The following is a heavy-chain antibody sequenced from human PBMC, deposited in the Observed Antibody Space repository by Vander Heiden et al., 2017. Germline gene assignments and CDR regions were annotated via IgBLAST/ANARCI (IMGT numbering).Heavy chain of an antibody. D-gene: IGHD6-6*01. Sequence: EVQLLESGGGLVQPGGSLRLSCAASGFTFSSHAMSWVRQAPGKGLEWVSAISGSGGSTYYADSVKGRVTISRDNSKNTLYLQMNSLRAEDTAVYYCAKDLTTWYISSSGDFDYWGQGTMVTVYS. V-gene: IGHV3-23*01. CDR1: GFTFSSHA. J-gene: IGHJ4*02. CDR3: AKDLTTWYISSSGDFDY. CDR2: ISGSGGST.